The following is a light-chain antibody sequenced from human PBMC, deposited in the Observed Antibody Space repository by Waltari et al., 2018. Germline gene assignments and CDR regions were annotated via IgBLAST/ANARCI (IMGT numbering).Light chain of an antibody. CDR2: VAS. CDR1: QNINTY. Sequence: DIKLTQSPSSLSASVGDRVTITCRASQNINTYLNWYRQKPGEAPELLIYVASSLHSGVPSRFSGSGSGTEFSLSISSLQPEDFATYYCQQTYRTPRTFGQGTKLEIK. J-gene: IGKJ2*01. V-gene: IGKV1-39*01. CDR3: QQTYRTPRT.